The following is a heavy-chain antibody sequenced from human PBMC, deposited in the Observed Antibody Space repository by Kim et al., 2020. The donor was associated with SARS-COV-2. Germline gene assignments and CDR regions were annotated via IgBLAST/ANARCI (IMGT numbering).Heavy chain of an antibody. Sequence: VKGRFTISRDKSKNTLYLQMNSLRAEDTAVYYCARDRPYSSGWYDAFDIWGQGTMVTVSS. J-gene: IGHJ3*02. D-gene: IGHD6-19*01. V-gene: IGHV3-30*01. CDR3: ARDRPYSSGWYDAFDI.